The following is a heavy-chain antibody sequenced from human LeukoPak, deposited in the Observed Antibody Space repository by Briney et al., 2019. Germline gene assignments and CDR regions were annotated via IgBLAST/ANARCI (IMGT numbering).Heavy chain of an antibody. CDR1: GFTFSNYA. Sequence: GGSLRLSCAASGFTFSNYAMTWVRQAPGKGLEWVSVISGSGSNTDYADSVKGRFTISRDNSKNTLYLQMNSLRAEDTAVYYCVTNYRYFDCWGQGTLVTVSS. CDR3: VTNYRYFDC. J-gene: IGHJ4*02. V-gene: IGHV3-23*01. CDR2: ISGSGSNT. D-gene: IGHD3-16*02.